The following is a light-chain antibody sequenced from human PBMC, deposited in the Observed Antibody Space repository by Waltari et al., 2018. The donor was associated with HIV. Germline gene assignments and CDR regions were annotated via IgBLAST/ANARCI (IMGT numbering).Light chain of an antibody. CDR3: SSYGDSLRVL. J-gene: IGLJ3*02. Sequence: QSALTQPPSASGSLGQSVTISCTGSSSDIGAYDSVSWFQQHPRSAPKRLLYEVTRRPSTVSDRVSGSRSGSTAFLTVAGLQPDDEATYFCSSYGDSLRVLFGGGTNVTVL. CDR1: SSDIGAYDS. CDR2: EVT. V-gene: IGLV2-8*01.